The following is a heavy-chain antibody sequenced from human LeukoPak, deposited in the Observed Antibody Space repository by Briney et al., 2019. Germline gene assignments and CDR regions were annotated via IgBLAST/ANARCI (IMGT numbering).Heavy chain of an antibody. D-gene: IGHD2-15*01. CDR1: GGTFSSYA. CDR3: ARGFRAGSGHKIPPGY. J-gene: IGHJ4*02. Sequence: SSVKVSYKASGGTFSSYAISWVRQAPGQGLEWMGGIIPIFGTANYAQKFQGRVTITADESTSTAYMELSSLRSEDTAVYYCARGFRAGSGHKIPPGYWGQGTLVTVSS. V-gene: IGHV1-69*01. CDR2: IIPIFGTA.